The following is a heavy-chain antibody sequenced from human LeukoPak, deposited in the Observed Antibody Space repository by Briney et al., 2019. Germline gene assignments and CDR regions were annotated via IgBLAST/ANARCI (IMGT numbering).Heavy chain of an antibody. J-gene: IGHJ6*02. CDR3: ASYRAFGYSSGWTYYGMDV. D-gene: IGHD6-19*01. Sequence: SETLSLTCTVSGGSISSYYWSWIRQPPGKGLEWIGYIYYSGSTNYNPSLKSRVTISVDTSKNQFSLKLSSVTAADTAAYYCASYRAFGYSSGWTYYGMDVWGQGTTVTVSS. CDR1: GGSISSYY. V-gene: IGHV4-59*01. CDR2: IYYSGST.